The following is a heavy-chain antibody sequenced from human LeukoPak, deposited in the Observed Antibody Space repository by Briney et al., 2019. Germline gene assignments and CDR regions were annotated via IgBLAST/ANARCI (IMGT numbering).Heavy chain of an antibody. CDR3: ARGGGYCSSTSCPYFDY. CDR2: IYHSGST. V-gene: IGHV4-38-2*02. CDR1: GYSISSGYY. Sequence: PSETLSLTCTVSGYSISSGYYWGWIRQPPGKGLAWIGSIYHSGSTYYNPSLKSRVTISVDTSKNQFSLKLSSVTAADTAVYYCARGGGYCSSTSCPYFDYWGQGTLVTVSS. J-gene: IGHJ4*02. D-gene: IGHD2-2*01.